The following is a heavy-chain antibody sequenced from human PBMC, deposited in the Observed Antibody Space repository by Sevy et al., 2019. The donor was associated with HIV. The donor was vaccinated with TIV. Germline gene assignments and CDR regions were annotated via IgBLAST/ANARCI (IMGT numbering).Heavy chain of an antibody. J-gene: IGHJ5*02. D-gene: IGHD2-15*01. CDR2: FYYTGTT. V-gene: IGHV4-39*01. CDR1: GASISRTFYF. Sequence: SETLSLTCSVSGASISRTFYFWGWIRQPPGKGLEWIANFYYTGTTYYNPSLKSRVTLSVDMSENQLSLKLSSVTAADTAVYYCARSMACADSPLHFWFDPWGQGTLVTVSS. CDR3: ARSMACADSPLHFWFDP.